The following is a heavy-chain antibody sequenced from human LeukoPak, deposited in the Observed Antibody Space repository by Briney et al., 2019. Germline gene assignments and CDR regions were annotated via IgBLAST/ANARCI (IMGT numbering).Heavy chain of an antibody. CDR3: ARVPNPYYYDSSGYYYALDY. CDR2: INSDGSST. V-gene: IGHV3-74*01. J-gene: IGHJ4*02. Sequence: GGSLRLSCAASGFTFSSYWMHWVRQAPGKGLVWVSRINSDGSSTSYADSVKGRFTISRDNAKNTLYLQMNSLRAEDAAVYYCARVPNPYYYDSSGYYYALDYWAREPWSPSPQ. CDR1: GFTFSSYW. D-gene: IGHD3-22*01.